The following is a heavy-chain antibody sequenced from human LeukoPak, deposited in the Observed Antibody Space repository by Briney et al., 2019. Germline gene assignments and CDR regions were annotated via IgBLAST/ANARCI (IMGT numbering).Heavy chain of an antibody. D-gene: IGHD6-19*01. CDR1: GYTFTSYG. CDR2: IGAYNGNT. Sequence: ASVKLSCKASGYTFTSYGISWVRQAPGQGLEWMGWIGAYNGNTNYAQKLQGRVTMTTDTSTSTACMELRSLRFDDTAVYHCARDQIGDSSGHYWGQGTVVSVS. J-gene: IGHJ4*02. V-gene: IGHV1-18*04. CDR3: ARDQIGDSSGHY.